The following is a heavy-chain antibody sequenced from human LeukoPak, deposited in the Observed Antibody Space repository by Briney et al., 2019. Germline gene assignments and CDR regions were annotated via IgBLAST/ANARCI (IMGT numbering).Heavy chain of an antibody. J-gene: IGHJ5*02. D-gene: IGHD6-13*01. V-gene: IGHV1-69*01. CDR1: GGTFSSYA. CDR3: ARDGIAAAGTLLNWFDP. CDR2: IIPISGTA. Sequence: SVKVSCKASGGTFSSYAISWVRQAPGQGLEWMGGIIPISGTANYAQKFQGRVTITADESTSTAYMELSSLRSEDTAVYYCARDGIAAAGTLLNWFDPWGQGTLVTVSS.